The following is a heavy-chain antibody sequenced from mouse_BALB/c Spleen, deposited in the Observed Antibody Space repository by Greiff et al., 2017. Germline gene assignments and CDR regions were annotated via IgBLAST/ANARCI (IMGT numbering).Heavy chain of an antibody. V-gene: IGHV1-9*01. Sequence: VQLQQSGAELMKPGASVKISCKATGYTFSSYWIEWVKQRPGHGLEWIGEILPGSGSTNYNEKFKGKATFTADTSSNTAYMQLSSLTSEDSAVYYCARCGPSLLLFDYWGQGTTLTVSS. CDR1: GYTFSSYW. CDR2: ILPGSGST. D-gene: IGHD6-1*01. J-gene: IGHJ2*01. CDR3: ARCGPSLLLFDY.